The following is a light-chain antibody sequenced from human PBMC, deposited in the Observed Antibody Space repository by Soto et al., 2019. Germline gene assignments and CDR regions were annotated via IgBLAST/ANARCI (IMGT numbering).Light chain of an antibody. CDR3: QQYYSTPWT. V-gene: IGKV4-1*01. J-gene: IGKJ1*01. CDR1: QSVLYSSNNKNY. CDR2: WAS. Sequence: DIVMTQPPDSLPVSLGERATINCKSSQSVLYSSNNKNYLAWYQQKPGQPPKLLIYWASTRKSGVPDRFSGSGSGTDFTLTISSLQAEDVAVYYCQQYYSTPWTFGQGTKVEIK.